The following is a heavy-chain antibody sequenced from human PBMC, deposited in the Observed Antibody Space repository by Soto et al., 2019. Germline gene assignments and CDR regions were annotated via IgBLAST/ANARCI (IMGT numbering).Heavy chain of an antibody. V-gene: IGHV2-5*02. Sequence: QITLNESGPTVVNPAETLTLTCTFSGFSLTTSGVGVGLIRQSPGKAPEWLALIYWDDDKRYSASLKSRLTITKDTSTNQVVLTMASVDPADTATYYCAHRILRTVFGLVTTTAIYFDFWGQGTPVVVSS. CDR2: IYWDDDK. D-gene: IGHD3-3*01. CDR1: GFSLTTSGVG. J-gene: IGHJ4*02. CDR3: AHRILRTVFGLVTTTAIYFDF.